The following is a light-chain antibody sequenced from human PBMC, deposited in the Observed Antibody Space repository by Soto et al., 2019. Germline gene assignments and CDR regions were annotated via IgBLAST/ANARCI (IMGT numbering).Light chain of an antibody. Sequence: DIQMTQSPSTLSASVGARVTITCRASQSISSWLAWYQQKPGKAPKLLIYKASSLESGVPSRFSGSGSGTEFTLTISSLQPADFATYYCQQYNSYPWTFGQGTKVEIK. CDR1: QSISSW. V-gene: IGKV1-5*03. CDR3: QQYNSYPWT. J-gene: IGKJ1*01. CDR2: KAS.